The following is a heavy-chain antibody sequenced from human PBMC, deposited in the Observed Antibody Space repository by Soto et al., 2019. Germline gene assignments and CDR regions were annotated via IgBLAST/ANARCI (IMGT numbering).Heavy chain of an antibody. CDR3: ARGPSSGYYLDY. J-gene: IGHJ4*02. Sequence: SVKVSCKASGSTFSSYAISWVRQAPGQGLEWMGGIIPIFGTANYAQKFQGRVTITADESTSTAYMELSSLRSEDTAVYYCARGPSSGYYLDYWGQGTLVTVSS. D-gene: IGHD3-22*01. CDR2: IIPIFGTA. CDR1: GSTFSSYA. V-gene: IGHV1-69*13.